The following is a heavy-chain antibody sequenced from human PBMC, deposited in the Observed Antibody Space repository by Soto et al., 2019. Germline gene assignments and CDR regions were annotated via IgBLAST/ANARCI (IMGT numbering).Heavy chain of an antibody. CDR3: ARDSGSAAQMSYYFDY. CDR1: GFTFSSYA. V-gene: IGHV3-30-3*01. D-gene: IGHD5-12*01. J-gene: IGHJ4*02. Sequence: GGSLRLSCAASGFTFSSYAMHWVRQAPGKGLEWVAVISYDGSNKYYADSVKGRFTISRDNSKNTLYLQMNSLRAEDTAVYYCARDSGSAAQMSYYFDYWGQGTLVTVSS. CDR2: ISYDGSNK.